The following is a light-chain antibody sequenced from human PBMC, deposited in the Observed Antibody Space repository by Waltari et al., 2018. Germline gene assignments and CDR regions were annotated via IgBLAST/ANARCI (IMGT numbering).Light chain of an antibody. Sequence: DIQLTQSPSFLSASVGARVTLTCRASRGISTSLAWYQQKPGKAPNLLIFAASTVQSGVPSRFSGSGSGTEFTLTISSLQPEDFATYYCQHLNSYPVTFGGGTKVEIK. CDR1: RGISTS. J-gene: IGKJ4*01. CDR2: AAS. CDR3: QHLNSYPVT. V-gene: IGKV1-9*01.